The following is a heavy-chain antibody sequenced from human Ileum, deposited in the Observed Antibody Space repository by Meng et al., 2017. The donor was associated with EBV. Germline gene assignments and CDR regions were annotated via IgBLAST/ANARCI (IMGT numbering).Heavy chain of an antibody. J-gene: IGHJ4*02. CDR3: VRGGLGPWY. Sequence: EGLLVASGGGLIQPGGSPRLSCAASGFTFSTSWMHWLRQAPGKGLVWVSHIDTDGSTTNYAGSVKGRFTISRDNAKNTLSLQMNSLRVEDTAVYYCVRGGLGPWYWGQGTLVTVSS. V-gene: IGHV3-74*01. CDR2: IDTDGSTT. D-gene: IGHD3/OR15-3a*01. CDR1: GFTFSTSW.